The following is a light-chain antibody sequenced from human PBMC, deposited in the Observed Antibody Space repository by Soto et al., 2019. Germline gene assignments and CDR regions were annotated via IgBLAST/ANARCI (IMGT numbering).Light chain of an antibody. CDR1: QSVSSN. CDR3: QQYGDWPPIT. CDR2: RAS. J-gene: IGKJ5*01. V-gene: IGKV3-15*01. Sequence: EIVMTQSPATMSVSPGERATLSCRASQSVSSNLAWYQQKPGQPPRLLIYRASTGAIGIPARFSGSGSGTEFTLTISSLQSEAFAVYYCQQYGDWPPITFGQGTRLEIK.